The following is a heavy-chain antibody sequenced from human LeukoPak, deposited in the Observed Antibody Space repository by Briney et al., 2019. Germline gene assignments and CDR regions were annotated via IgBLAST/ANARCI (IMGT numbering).Heavy chain of an antibody. CDR3: ARIFNTPMVRFGGYDSY. CDR2: INHSGST. CDR1: GGSFSGYY. Sequence: PSETLSLTCAVYGGSFSGYYWSWIRQPPGKGLEWIGEINHSGSTNYNPSLKSRVTISVDTSKNQFSLKLSSVTAADTAVYYCARIFNTPMVRFGGYDSYWGQGTLVTVSS. J-gene: IGHJ4*02. V-gene: IGHV4-34*01. D-gene: IGHD5-18*01.